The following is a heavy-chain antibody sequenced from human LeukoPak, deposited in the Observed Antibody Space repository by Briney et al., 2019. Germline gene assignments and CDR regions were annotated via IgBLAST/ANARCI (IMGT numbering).Heavy chain of an antibody. V-gene: IGHV1-46*01. D-gene: IGHD1-26*01. CDR3: ARDLVVGATSAGGFDY. Sequence: GASVKVSCKASGYTFTSYYMHWVRQAPGQGLEWMGIINPSGGSTSYAQKFQGRVTMTRDTSTSTVYMELSSLRSEDTAVYYCARDLVVGATSAGGFDYWGQGTLVTVSS. CDR2: INPSGGST. J-gene: IGHJ4*02. CDR1: GYTFTSYY.